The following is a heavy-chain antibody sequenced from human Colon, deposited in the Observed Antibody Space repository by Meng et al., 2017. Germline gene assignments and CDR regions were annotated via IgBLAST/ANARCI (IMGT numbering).Heavy chain of an antibody. J-gene: IGHJ4*02. Sequence: LQLPQSGPVLLKPSQTLSLSCAFPGDCVSGNSAAWNWNRQSPSRGLEWLGRTCYRSKYYNDYALAVTSRITTNPDTSKNQFSLQLNSVTPEDTAIYYCARDWGDVRGGFDFWGQGTLVTVSS. D-gene: IGHD3-10*02. CDR1: GDCVSGNSAA. CDR3: ARDWGDVRGGFDF. CDR2: TCYRSKYYN. V-gene: IGHV6-1*01.